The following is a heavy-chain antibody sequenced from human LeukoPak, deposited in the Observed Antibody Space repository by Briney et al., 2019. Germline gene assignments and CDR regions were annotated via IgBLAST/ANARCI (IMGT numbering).Heavy chain of an antibody. Sequence: PSETLSLTCTVSGGSISSSSYYWGWFRQPPGKGLEWIGSVYYSGSTYYNPPLKSRVTISVDTSKNQFSLKLSSVTAADTAVYYCARRMGLLYYFDYWGQGTLVTVSS. CDR1: GGSISSSSYY. CDR2: VYYSGST. J-gene: IGHJ4*02. D-gene: IGHD2-8*01. V-gene: IGHV4-39*07. CDR3: ARRMGLLYYFDY.